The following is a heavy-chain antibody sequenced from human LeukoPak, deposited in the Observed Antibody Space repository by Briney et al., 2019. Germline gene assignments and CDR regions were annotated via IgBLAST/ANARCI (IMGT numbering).Heavy chain of an antibody. CDR2: INTNTGNP. V-gene: IGHV7-4-1*02. CDR1: GYSFTTYA. Sequence: ASVKVSCKASGYSFTTYAINWVRQAPGQGLEWMGWINTNTGNPTYAQGFTGRFVFSLDTSVTTTYLQISSLKAEDTAVYYCARDRPGAMLYFDYWGQGTLVTVSS. CDR3: ARDRPGAMLYFDY. D-gene: IGHD2-2*01. J-gene: IGHJ4*02.